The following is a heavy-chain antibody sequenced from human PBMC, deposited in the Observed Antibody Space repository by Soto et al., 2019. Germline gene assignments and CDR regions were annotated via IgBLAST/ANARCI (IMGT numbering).Heavy chain of an antibody. CDR2: ISAYNGNT. V-gene: IGHV1-18*01. J-gene: IGHJ3*02. D-gene: IGHD3-3*01. CDR3: ASYHHLSGYSPSPEDAFDI. Sequence: ASVKVSCKASGYTFTSYGISWVRQAPGQGLEWMGWISAYNGNTNYAQKLQGRVTMTTDTSTSTAYMELRSLRSDDTAVYYCASYHHLSGYSPSPEDAFDIWGQGTVVTVSS. CDR1: GYTFTSYG.